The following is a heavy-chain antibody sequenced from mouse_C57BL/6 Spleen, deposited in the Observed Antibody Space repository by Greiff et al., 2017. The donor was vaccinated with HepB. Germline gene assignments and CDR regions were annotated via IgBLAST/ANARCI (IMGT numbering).Heavy chain of an antibody. J-gene: IGHJ1*03. D-gene: IGHD2-4*01. CDR3: ARNSEIYYDYDEWYFDV. CDR1: GFSLTSYG. V-gene: IGHV2-2*01. Sequence: QVHVKQSGPGLVQPSQSLSITCTVSGFSLTSYGVHWVRQSPGKGLEWLGVIWSGGSTDYNAAFISRLSISKDNSKSQVFFKMNSLQADDTAIYYCARNSEIYYDYDEWYFDVWGTGTTVTVSS. CDR2: IWSGGST.